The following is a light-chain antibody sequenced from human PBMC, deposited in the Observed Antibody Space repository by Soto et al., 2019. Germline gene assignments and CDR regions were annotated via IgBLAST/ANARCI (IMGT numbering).Light chain of an antibody. V-gene: IGKV4-1*01. CDR1: QSVLYSSNNKND. Sequence: DIVMTKSPDSLAVSLGERATINCKSSQSVLYSSNNKNDLAWYQQKPGQPPKLLIYWASTRESGVPDRFSGSGYGTEFTLTISSLQDEDVAVYYCQQYLNTPQTFGQGTKLEMK. J-gene: IGKJ2*01. CDR3: QQYLNTPQT. CDR2: WAS.